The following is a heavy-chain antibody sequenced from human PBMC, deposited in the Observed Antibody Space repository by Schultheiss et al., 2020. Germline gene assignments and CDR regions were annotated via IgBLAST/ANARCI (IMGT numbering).Heavy chain of an antibody. D-gene: IGHD3-22*01. CDR3: ARTREGGLLLFDY. CDR1: GGSVSATYYY. V-gene: IGHV4-39*01. CDR2: IYYSGST. Sequence: SETLSLTCTVSGGSVSATYYYWGWIRQPPGKGLEWIGSIYYSGSTNYNPSLKSRVTISVDTSKNQFSLKLSSVTAADTAVYYCARTREGGLLLFDYWGQGTLVTVSS. J-gene: IGHJ4*02.